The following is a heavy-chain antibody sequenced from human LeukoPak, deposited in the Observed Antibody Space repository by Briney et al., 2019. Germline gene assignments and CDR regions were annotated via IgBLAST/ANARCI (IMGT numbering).Heavy chain of an antibody. J-gene: IGHJ6*02. CDR1: GFTFSDHY. CDR2: TRNKANSYTT. Sequence: GGSLRLSCAASGFTFSDHYMDWVRQPPGKGLEWVGRTRNKANSYTTEYAASVKGRFTISRDDSKNTLYLQMNSLKTEDTAVYYCAREELLGYYYGMDVWGQGTTVTVSS. D-gene: IGHD1-26*01. CDR3: AREELLGYYYGMDV. V-gene: IGHV3-72*01.